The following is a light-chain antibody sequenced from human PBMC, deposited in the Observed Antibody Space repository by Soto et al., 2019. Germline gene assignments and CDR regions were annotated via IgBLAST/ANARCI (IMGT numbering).Light chain of an antibody. CDR1: SNDVGGYNY. J-gene: IGLJ1*01. V-gene: IGLV2-14*01. CDR2: DVS. CDR3: SSYTSSSSYV. Sequence: QSVLTQPSSVSGSPGPSITISCTGTSNDVGGYNYVSWYQQHPGKAPKLMIYDVSNRPSGVSNRFSGSKSGNTASLTISGLQAEDEADYYCSSYTSSSSYVFGTGTKVTVL.